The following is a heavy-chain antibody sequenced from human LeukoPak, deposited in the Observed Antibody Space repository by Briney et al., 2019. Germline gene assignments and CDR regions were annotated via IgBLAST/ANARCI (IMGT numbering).Heavy chain of an antibody. CDR3: AKGDCSSGSCYFDY. D-gene: IGHD2-15*01. Sequence: GGSLRLSCAASGFTFSSYWMSRVRQAPGKGLEWVANIKQDGSEKYYVDSVKGRFTISRDSARSALYLQMNGLRAEDTAVYYCAKGDCSSGSCYFDYWGQGSQVTVSS. CDR1: GFTFSSYW. V-gene: IGHV3-7*03. J-gene: IGHJ4*02. CDR2: IKQDGSEK.